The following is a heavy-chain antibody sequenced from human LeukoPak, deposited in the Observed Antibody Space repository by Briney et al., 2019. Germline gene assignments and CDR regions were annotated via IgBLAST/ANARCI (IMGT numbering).Heavy chain of an antibody. V-gene: IGHV5-51*01. Sequence: GESLNIYLMGAGYRLTYSRIGRVGQMPGKGLEWMGFVYPGDCDSRNSPSFQGQGTMSADKSIRTAYLQWRSLEASDTSMYYCERRLPGYRYFDLWGRGTLVTVSS. CDR2: VYPGDCDS. CDR1: GYRLTYSR. J-gene: IGHJ2*01. CDR3: ERRLPGYRYFDL.